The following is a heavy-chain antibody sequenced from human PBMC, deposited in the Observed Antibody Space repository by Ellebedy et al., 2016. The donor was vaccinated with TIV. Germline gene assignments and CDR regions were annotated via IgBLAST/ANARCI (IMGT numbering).Heavy chain of an antibody. Sequence: GGSLRLXXAASGFIFSNYYMSWIRQAPGKGLEWLSYISSSGSAKYYGGSVEGRFTISRDKSKNTVYLQMNSLRAEDTATYYCARRYDFWGDFYTSYFDYWGQGTLVTVSS. CDR1: GFIFSNYY. J-gene: IGHJ4*02. D-gene: IGHD3-3*01. CDR2: ISSSGSAK. CDR3: ARRYDFWGDFYTSYFDY. V-gene: IGHV3-11*01.